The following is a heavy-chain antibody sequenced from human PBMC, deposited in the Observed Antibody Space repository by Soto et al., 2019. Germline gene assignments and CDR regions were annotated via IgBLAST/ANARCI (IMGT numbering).Heavy chain of an antibody. CDR2: ISAYNGNT. CDR3: AREGAAGRRSNNGIGV. J-gene: IGHJ6*01. CDR1: GYTFTSYG. D-gene: IGHD6-13*01. V-gene: IGHV1-18*01. Sequence: ASVKVSCKASGYTFTSYGISWVRQAPGQGLEWMGWISAYNGNTNYAQKFQGRVTMTRDTSTSTAYMELRSLRSDDTAVYYCAREGAAGRRSNNGIGVMEQGITVTFSS.